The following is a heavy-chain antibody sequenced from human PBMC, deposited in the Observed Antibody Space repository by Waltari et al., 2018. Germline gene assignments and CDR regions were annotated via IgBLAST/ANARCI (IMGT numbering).Heavy chain of an antibody. CDR3: ARGYQLLSYFDY. CDR2: GIPIFGTA. V-gene: IGHV1-69*01. J-gene: IGHJ4*02. D-gene: IGHD2-2*01. Sequence: QVQLVQSGAEVKKPGSSVKVACKASGGTSSSYAISWVRQAPGQGLEWMGGGIPIFGTANYAQKFQGRVTITADESTSTAYMELSSLRSEDTAVYYCARGYQLLSYFDYWGQGTLVTVSS. CDR1: GGTSSSYA.